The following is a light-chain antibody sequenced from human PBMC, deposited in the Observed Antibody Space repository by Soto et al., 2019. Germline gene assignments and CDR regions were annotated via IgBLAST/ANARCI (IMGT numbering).Light chain of an antibody. J-gene: IGKJ1*01. CDR3: QHYSSYST. Sequence: DIQLTQSPSTLSASIGDRVTITCRASQRISSWLAWYQQKPGKAPKLLIYKASTLGSGVPSRFSGRGSGTEFTLTISSLQPDDFATYYCQHYSSYSTFGQGTKVEIE. CDR2: KAS. CDR1: QRISSW. V-gene: IGKV1-5*03.